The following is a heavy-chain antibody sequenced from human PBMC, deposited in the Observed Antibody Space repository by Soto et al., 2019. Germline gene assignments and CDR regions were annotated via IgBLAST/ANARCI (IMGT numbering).Heavy chain of an antibody. D-gene: IGHD4-17*01. CDR2: IYHSGST. V-gene: IGHV4-4*02. Sequence: PSQTLSLTSGDSGSSIPTDTVRSCIRQHPGKGLQWIGEIYHSGSTKYNPSLKSRVIISVDKSKNQFSLKLSSVTAADTAVYYCARDRDYGDYGGNWFDPWGQG. CDR3: ARDRDYGDYGGNWFDP. CDR1: GSSIPTDTV. J-gene: IGHJ5*02.